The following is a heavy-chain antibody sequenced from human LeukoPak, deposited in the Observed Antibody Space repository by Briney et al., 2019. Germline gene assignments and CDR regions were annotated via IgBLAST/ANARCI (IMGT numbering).Heavy chain of an antibody. D-gene: IGHD6-13*01. CDR2: ISSSSSTI. CDR1: GFTFSSYS. CDR3: ARDQGDSSSWYSLGAFDI. J-gene: IGHJ3*02. Sequence: PGGSLRLSCAASGFTFSSYSMNWVRQAPGKGLEWVSYISSSSSTIYYADSVKGRFTISRDNAKNSLYLQMNSLRDEDMAVYYCARDQGDSSSWYSLGAFDIWGQGTMVTVSS. V-gene: IGHV3-48*02.